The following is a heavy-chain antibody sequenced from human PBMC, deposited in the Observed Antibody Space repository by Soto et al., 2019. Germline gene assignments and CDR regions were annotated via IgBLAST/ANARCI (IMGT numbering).Heavy chain of an antibody. V-gene: IGHV1-69*02. J-gene: IGHJ5*02. CDR2: IIPILGIA. D-gene: IGHD2-15*01. CDR3: ARVGYCSGGSCYSGRDWFDP. Sequence: SVKVSCKASGGTFSSYTISWVRQAPGQGLEWMGRIIPILGIANYAQKFQGRVTITADKSTSTAYMELSSLRSEDTAVYYCARVGYCSGGSCYSGRDWFDPWAREPWSPSPQ. CDR1: GGTFSSYT.